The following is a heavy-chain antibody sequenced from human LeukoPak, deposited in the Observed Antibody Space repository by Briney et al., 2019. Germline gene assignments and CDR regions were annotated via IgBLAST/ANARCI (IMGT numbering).Heavy chain of an antibody. Sequence: GGSLRLSCAASGFTFSTYAMSWVRQAPGKGLEWVSSISGRGNNTYYADSVKGRFTISRDNSKNTLHLQVNSLRAEDTAIYYCARVYSSSWYDYWGQGTLVTVSS. CDR2: ISGRGNNT. D-gene: IGHD6-13*01. CDR3: ARVYSSSWYDY. J-gene: IGHJ4*02. V-gene: IGHV3-23*01. CDR1: GFTFSTYA.